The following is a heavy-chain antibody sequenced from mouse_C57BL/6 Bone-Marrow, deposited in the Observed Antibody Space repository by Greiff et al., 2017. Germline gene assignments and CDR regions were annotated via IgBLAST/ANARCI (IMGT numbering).Heavy chain of an antibody. CDR3: ARDSYGSSYDWYFDV. CDR1: GFTFSDYG. J-gene: IGHJ1*03. Sequence: EVQLVESGGGLVKPGGSLKLSCAASGFTFSDYGMHWVRQAPEKGLEWVAYISSGSSTIYYADTVKGRFTISRDNAKNTLFLQRTSLRSEDTAMYYCARDSYGSSYDWYFDVWGTGTTVTVSS. D-gene: IGHD1-1*01. CDR2: ISSGSSTI. V-gene: IGHV5-17*01.